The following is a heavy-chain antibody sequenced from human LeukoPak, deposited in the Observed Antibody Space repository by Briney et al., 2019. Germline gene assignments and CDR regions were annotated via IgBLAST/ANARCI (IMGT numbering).Heavy chain of an antibody. J-gene: IGHJ4*02. Sequence: GGSLRLSCAASGFTFSDYSMNWVRQAPGKGLEWVSFISSSSTTIFYADSVKGRFTISRDNAKNSLFLQMNGLRDEDTALYYCARERVIAAAGDGFDSWGQGTLVTVSS. CDR3: ARERVIAAAGDGFDS. CDR2: ISSSSTTI. V-gene: IGHV3-48*02. D-gene: IGHD2-21*01. CDR1: GFTFSDYS.